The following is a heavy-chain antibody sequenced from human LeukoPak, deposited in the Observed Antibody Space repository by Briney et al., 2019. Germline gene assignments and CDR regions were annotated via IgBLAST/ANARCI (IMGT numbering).Heavy chain of an antibody. V-gene: IGHV3-74*01. CDR3: ASLSGYSYGVDY. Sequence: PGGSLRLSCAASGFTFSSYWMHWVRQAPGKGLVWVSRINSEGSSTSYADSVKGRFTISRDNAKNTLYLQMNSLRAEDTAVYYCASLSGYSYGVDYWGQGTLVTVSS. CDR2: INSEGSST. J-gene: IGHJ4*02. D-gene: IGHD5-18*01. CDR1: GFTFSSYW.